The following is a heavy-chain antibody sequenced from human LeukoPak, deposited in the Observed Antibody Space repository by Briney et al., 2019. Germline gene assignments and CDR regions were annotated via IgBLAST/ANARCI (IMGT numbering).Heavy chain of an antibody. D-gene: IGHD3-10*01. CDR3: ARGARSGSYFGSFDY. J-gene: IGHJ4*02. CDR2: IYTSGST. V-gene: IGHV4-4*07. CDR1: GGSISRYY. Sequence: SETLSLTCTVSGGSISRYYWSWIRQPAGKGLEWTGRIYTSGSTNYNPSLKSRVTMSVDTSKNQFSLKLSSVTAADTAVYYCARGARSGSYFGSFDYWGQGTLVTVSS.